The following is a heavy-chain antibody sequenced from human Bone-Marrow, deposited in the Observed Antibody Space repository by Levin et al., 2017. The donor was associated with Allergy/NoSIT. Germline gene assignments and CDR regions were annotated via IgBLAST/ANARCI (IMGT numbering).Heavy chain of an antibody. J-gene: IGHJ4*02. Sequence: VASVKVSCKVSGYTLTELSMHWVRQAPGKGLEWMGGFDPEDGDTLYAQKFQGRVTMTEDTSTDTAYIELSGLSSEDTAVYYCATVSGSGYYYFDYWGQGTLVTVSS. CDR2: FDPEDGDT. CDR1: GYTLTELS. V-gene: IGHV1-24*01. CDR3: ATVSGSGYYYFDY. D-gene: IGHD5-12*01.